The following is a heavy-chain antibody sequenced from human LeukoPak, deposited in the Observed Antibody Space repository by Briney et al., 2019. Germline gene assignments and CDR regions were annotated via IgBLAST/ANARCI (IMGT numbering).Heavy chain of an antibody. V-gene: IGHV4-38-2*01. CDR3: ARGDYGDYGIDY. CDR1: GYSISSGYY. D-gene: IGHD4-17*01. Sequence: SETLSLTCAVSGYSISSGYYWGWIRQPPGKGLEWIGSIYHNGSTYYNPSLKSRVTISVDTSKNQFSLKLSSVTAADTAVYYCARGDYGDYGIDYWGQGTLVTVSS. CDR2: IYHNGST. J-gene: IGHJ4*02.